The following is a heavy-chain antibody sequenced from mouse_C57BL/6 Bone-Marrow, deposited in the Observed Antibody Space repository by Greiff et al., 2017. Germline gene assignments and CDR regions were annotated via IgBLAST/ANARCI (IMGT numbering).Heavy chain of an antibody. J-gene: IGHJ4*01. Sequence: EVKLMESGGGLVKPGGSLKLSCAASGFTFSDYGMHWVRQAPEKGLEWVAYISSGSSTIYYADTVKGRFTFSRDNAKNTLFLQMTSLRSEDTAMYYCAMRLLRAMDYWGQGTSVTVSS. CDR1: GFTFSDYG. V-gene: IGHV5-17*01. CDR2: ISSGSSTI. CDR3: AMRLLRAMDY. D-gene: IGHD2-10*01.